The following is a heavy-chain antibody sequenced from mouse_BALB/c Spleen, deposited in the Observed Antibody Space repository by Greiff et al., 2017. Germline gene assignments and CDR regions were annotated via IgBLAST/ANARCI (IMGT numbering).Heavy chain of an antibody. CDR2: INPYNDGT. D-gene: IGHD2-2*01. CDR3: ASGVVKSAMDY. V-gene: IGHV1-14*01. J-gene: IGHJ4*01. Sequence: VQLQQSGPELVKPGASVKMSCKASGYTFTSYVMHWVKQKPGQGLEWIGYINPYNDGTKYNDKFKGKATLSSDKSSSTPYMELISLTSEDTAVFDSASGVVKSAMDYWGQGTTVIVSA. CDR1: GYTFTSYV.